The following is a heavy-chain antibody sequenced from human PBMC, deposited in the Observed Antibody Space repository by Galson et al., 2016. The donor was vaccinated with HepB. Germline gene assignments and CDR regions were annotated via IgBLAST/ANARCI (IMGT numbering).Heavy chain of an antibody. CDR2: IRNEFSSYST. CDR3: ARDHWGAGDY. V-gene: IGHV3-72*01. Sequence: SLRLSCAASGFSLSDHYMDWFRQAPGKGLEWIGRIRNEFSSYSTEYAASVKGRFTISREDSKNSLYLQMNSLKTEDTAVYYCARDHWGAGDYWGQGTLVTVSS. CDR1: GFSLSDHY. J-gene: IGHJ4*02. D-gene: IGHD3-16*01.